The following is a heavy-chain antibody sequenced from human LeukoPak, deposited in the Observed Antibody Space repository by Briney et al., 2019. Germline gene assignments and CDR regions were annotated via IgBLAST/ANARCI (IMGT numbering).Heavy chain of an antibody. CDR1: GFTFSSYA. CDR3: AKALAPSGYSYAHRPEPDY. D-gene: IGHD5-18*01. Sequence: GGSLRLSCAASGFTFSSYAMSWVGQAPGKGLEGVSAISGSGGSKYYADSVKGRFTTSRDNSKNTLYLQMNSLRAEDTAVYYCAKALAPSGYSYAHRPEPDYWGQGTLVTVSS. CDR2: ISGSGGSK. J-gene: IGHJ4*02. V-gene: IGHV3-23*01.